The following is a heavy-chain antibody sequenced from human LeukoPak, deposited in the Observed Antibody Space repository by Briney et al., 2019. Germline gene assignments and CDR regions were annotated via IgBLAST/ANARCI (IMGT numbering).Heavy chain of an antibody. CDR2: ISGSGGST. CDR3: AKDWDPWLGTDY. CDR1: GFTFSSYA. D-gene: IGHD6-19*01. Sequence: GGSLRLSCAASGFTFSSYAMSWVRQAPGRGLEWVSAISGSGGSTYYADSVKGRFTISRDNSKNTLYLQMNSLRAEDTAVYYCAKDWDPWLGTDYWGQGTLVTVSS. V-gene: IGHV3-23*01. J-gene: IGHJ4*02.